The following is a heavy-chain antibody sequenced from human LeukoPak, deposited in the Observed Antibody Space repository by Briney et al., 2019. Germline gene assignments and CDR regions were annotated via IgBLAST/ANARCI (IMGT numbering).Heavy chain of an antibody. CDR2: ISSSSSYI. D-gene: IGHD2-15*01. J-gene: IGHJ5*02. CDR3: ARDLRRYCSGGSCYWVGGENWFDP. Sequence: NPGGSLRLSCAASGFTFSSYSMNWVRQAPGKGLEWVSSISSSSSYIYYADSVKGRFTISRDNAKNSLYLQMNSLRAEDTAVYYCARDLRRYCSGGSCYWVGGENWFDPWGQGTLVTVSS. V-gene: IGHV3-21*01. CDR1: GFTFSSYS.